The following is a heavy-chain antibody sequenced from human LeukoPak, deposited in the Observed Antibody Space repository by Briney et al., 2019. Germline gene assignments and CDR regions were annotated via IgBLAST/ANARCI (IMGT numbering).Heavy chain of an antibody. CDR1: GGSINNPTYH. V-gene: IGHV4-39*02. CDR2: IYYNGNS. D-gene: IGHD6-6*01. Sequence: SDTLSLTCTVSGGSINNPTYHWGWVRQPPGKGLEWIGSIYYNGNSYYNLDLKSRLTLSIDTSNNQFSLKLESVTAADTAVYYCTSEYSSSPAYWGQGTLVTVSS. J-gene: IGHJ4*02. CDR3: TSEYSSSPAY.